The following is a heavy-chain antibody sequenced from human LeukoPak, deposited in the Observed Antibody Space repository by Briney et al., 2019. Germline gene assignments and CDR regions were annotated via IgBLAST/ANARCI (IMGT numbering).Heavy chain of an antibody. V-gene: IGHV3-23*01. CDR3: AKDRKGYYDILTGYLLGNDY. D-gene: IGHD3-9*01. CDR1: GFTFSSYA. Sequence: GGSLRLSCAASGFTFSSYAMSWVRQAPGKGLEWVSAISGSGGSTYYADSVKGRFTISRDNSKNTLYLQMNSLRAEDTAVYYCAKDRKGYYDILTGYLLGNDYWGQGTLVTVSS. CDR2: ISGSGGST. J-gene: IGHJ4*02.